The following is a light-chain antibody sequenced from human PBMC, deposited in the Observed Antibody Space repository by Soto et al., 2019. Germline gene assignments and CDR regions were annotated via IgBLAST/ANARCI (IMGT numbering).Light chain of an antibody. CDR1: SSDIGNYDF. CDR3: SSYTTSTAFIL. Sequence: QSALTQPASVSGSPGQSITISCTGTSSDIGNYDFVSWYQQVPGTAHKAMIYEVSSRPSGVSNRFSGSKSGNTASLTISGLQAEDEAYYYCSSYTTSTAFILFGGGTKLTVL. V-gene: IGLV2-14*01. J-gene: IGLJ2*01. CDR2: EVS.